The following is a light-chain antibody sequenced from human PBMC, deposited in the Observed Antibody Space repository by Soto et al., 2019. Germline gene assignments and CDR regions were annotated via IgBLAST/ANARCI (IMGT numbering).Light chain of an antibody. CDR1: QAISDY. CDR2: AAS. V-gene: IGKV1-27*01. Sequence: DIQMTQSPSSLSASVGDRGTITCRASQAISDYLARYQQKPGQVPKLLISAASTLQSGVPSRFSDSASGTDFTPTITGLQPDAFATSDCENDNGPPWTFGQGTKVEIK. CDR3: ENDNGPPWT. J-gene: IGKJ1*01.